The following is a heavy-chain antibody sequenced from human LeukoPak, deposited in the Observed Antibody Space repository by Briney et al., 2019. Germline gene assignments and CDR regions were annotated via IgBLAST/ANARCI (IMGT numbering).Heavy chain of an antibody. CDR2: ISSGRSTV. D-gene: IGHD1-26*01. Sequence: SLRLSCAASVFSFSRYEMIWVRQAPGTGLEGVSYISSGRSTVPYADSLKGRFTSSRDNAKISLYLQRNSLRAEDTAVYYCARVIIVGATGIWGQGTMVTVSS. CDR3: ARVIIVGATGI. V-gene: IGHV3-48*03. CDR1: VFSFSRYE. J-gene: IGHJ3*02.